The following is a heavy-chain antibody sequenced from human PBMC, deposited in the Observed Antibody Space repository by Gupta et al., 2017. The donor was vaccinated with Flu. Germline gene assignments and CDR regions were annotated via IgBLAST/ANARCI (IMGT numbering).Heavy chain of an antibody. D-gene: IGHD3-10*01. Sequence: QLLESGGGLVQPGGSLSLSCDASGFPLSGYAMSWVRQAPGKRLEWVSAISGSGGSTYYADSVKGRFTISRDNSKNTLYLEMDNVGAEDTAVYHCAKDSSSARYGSSPFDCWGQGNLVTVSS. CDR2: ISGSGGST. J-gene: IGHJ4*02. V-gene: IGHV3-23*01. CDR3: AKDSSSARYGSSPFDC. CDR1: GFPLSGYA.